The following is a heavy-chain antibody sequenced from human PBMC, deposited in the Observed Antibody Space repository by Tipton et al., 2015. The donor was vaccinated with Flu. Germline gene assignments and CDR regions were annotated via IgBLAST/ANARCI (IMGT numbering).Heavy chain of an antibody. Sequence: TLSLTCTVSGGSVSSSPYYWGWVRQSPGKGLEWIGTIDYSGNTHYNPSLESRVSISVAKMQFSLRLSSVTAADTAAYYCARDPAGYYDNSAYYIFDYWGQGTLVTVSS. D-gene: IGHD3-22*01. CDR1: GGSVSSSPYY. V-gene: IGHV4-39*07. CDR2: IDYSGNT. CDR3: ARDPAGYYDNSAYYIFDY. J-gene: IGHJ4*02.